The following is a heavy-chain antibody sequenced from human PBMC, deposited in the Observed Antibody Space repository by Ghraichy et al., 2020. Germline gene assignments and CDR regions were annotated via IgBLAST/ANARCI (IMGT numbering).Heavy chain of an antibody. J-gene: IGHJ4*02. CDR2: ISYDGSNK. V-gene: IGHV3-30-3*01. CDR1: GFTFSSYA. D-gene: IGHD3-10*01. CDR3: ARGPARSGDYFDY. Sequence: GGSLRLSCAASGFTFSSYAMHWVRQAPGKGLEWVAVISYDGSNKYYADSVKGRFTISRDNSKNTLYLQMNSLRAEDTAVYYCARGPARSGDYFDYWGQGTLVTVSS.